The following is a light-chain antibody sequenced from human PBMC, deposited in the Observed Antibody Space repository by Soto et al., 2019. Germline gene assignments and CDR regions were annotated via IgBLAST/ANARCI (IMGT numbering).Light chain of an antibody. CDR2: DAS. CDR1: QSINNY. J-gene: IGKJ5*01. CDR3: KQYENLPT. V-gene: IGKV1-33*01. Sequence: DIQMTQSPSSLSASVGDRVTITCQASQSINNYLNWYQQKPGRAPKXLIYDASNLEAGVPSRFRGSGSGTDFTFTIRRLQPEDIATYYCKQYENLPTXGQGTRLDIK.